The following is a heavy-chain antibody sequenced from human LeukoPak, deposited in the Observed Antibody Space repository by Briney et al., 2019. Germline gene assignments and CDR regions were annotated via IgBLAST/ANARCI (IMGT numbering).Heavy chain of an antibody. V-gene: IGHV3-7*03. CDR2: IKQDGSKK. D-gene: IGHD3-22*01. CDR3: ATPLDYYDSSGYHQGGD. Sequence: GGSLRLSCAASGFTFSSYWMTWVRQAPGKGLEWVANIKQDGSKKNYVDSVKGRFTISRDNAKNSLYLQMNSLRAEDTAVYFCATPLDYYDSSGYHQGGDWGQGTLVTVSS. J-gene: IGHJ4*02. CDR1: GFTFSSYW.